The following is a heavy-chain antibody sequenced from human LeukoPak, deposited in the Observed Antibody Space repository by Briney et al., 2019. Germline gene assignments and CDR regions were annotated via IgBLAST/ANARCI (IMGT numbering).Heavy chain of an antibody. V-gene: IGHV3-73*01. CDR2: IRTKVDSYAT. Sequence: XHWVRQASGXXLEWVGRIRTKVDSYATTYAASVKGRFTVSRDDSKNTAYLEMNSLKSEDTAVYYYARPSSGFHFWGQGTLVTVSS. J-gene: IGHJ4*02. CDR3: ARPSSGFHF. D-gene: IGHD3-22*01.